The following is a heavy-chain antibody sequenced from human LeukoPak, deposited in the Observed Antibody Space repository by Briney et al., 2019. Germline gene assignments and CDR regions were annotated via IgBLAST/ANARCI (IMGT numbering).Heavy chain of an antibody. Sequence: SETLSLTCAVYGGSFSGYYWSWIRQPPGKGLEWIGEINHSGSTNYNPSLKSRVTISVDTSKNQFSLKLSSVTAADTAVYYCARALWTGTTYGDFDYWGQGTLVTVSS. V-gene: IGHV4-34*01. CDR1: GGSFSGYY. CDR3: ARALWTGTTYGDFDY. D-gene: IGHD1-1*01. J-gene: IGHJ4*02. CDR2: INHSGST.